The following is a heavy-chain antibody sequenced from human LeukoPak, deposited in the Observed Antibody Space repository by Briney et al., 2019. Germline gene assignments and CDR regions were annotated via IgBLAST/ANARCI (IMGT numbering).Heavy chain of an antibody. Sequence: SETLSLTCTVSGYSISSGYYWGWTRQPPGKGLEWIGSIYHSGSTYYNPSLKSRVTISVDTSKNQFSLKLSSVTAADTAVYYCARVSGDYYGSGSYPDYWGQGTLVTVSS. CDR2: IYHSGST. J-gene: IGHJ4*02. D-gene: IGHD3-10*01. CDR1: GYSISSGYY. V-gene: IGHV4-38-2*02. CDR3: ARVSGDYYGSGSYPDY.